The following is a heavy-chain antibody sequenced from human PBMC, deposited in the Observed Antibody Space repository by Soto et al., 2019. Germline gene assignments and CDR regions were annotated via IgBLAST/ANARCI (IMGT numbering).Heavy chain of an antibody. CDR2: ISAYNGNT. D-gene: IGHD3-22*01. J-gene: IGHJ4*02. Sequence: QAQLVQSGAEVKKPGASVQVSCKASGYRFINYGISWVRQAPGQGLEWLGWISAYNGNTNYAQKLQGRVTMTTDTPTSTAYMELRSLRSDDTAVYYCVRDGYYYDNSVYLQFDTWGQGTLVTVYS. CDR1: GYRFINYG. CDR3: VRDGYYYDNSVYLQFDT. V-gene: IGHV1-18*01.